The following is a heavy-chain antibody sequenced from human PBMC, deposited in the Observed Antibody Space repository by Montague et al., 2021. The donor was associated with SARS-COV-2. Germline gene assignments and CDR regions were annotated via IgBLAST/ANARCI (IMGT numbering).Heavy chain of an antibody. V-gene: IGHV4-39*01. CDR3: ARLPTGFPNWFDT. J-gene: IGHJ5*02. CDR1: SASISLNSHS. D-gene: IGHD3-9*01. Sequence: SETLSLTCTVSSASISLNSHSWGWLRQPPGRGLEWITTVHNTGNSYHNSSLQSRVTISRDTSQRQVSLRLNSMTTADTAVYYCARLPTGFPNWFDTWGQGILVTVSS. CDR2: VHNTGNS.